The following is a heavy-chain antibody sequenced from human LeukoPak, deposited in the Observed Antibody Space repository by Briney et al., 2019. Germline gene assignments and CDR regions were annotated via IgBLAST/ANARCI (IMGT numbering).Heavy chain of an antibody. Sequence: GGSLRLSCAASGFTFSNYAMHWVRQAPGKGLEYVSAISTNGGTTYYANSVKGRFTISGDNSKNTLYLQMGSLTTEDMAVYYCARGRGSSAKDYWGQGTLVTVSS. D-gene: IGHD2-15*01. J-gene: IGHJ4*02. CDR3: ARGRGSSAKDY. CDR1: GFTFSNYA. CDR2: ISTNGGTT. V-gene: IGHV3-64*01.